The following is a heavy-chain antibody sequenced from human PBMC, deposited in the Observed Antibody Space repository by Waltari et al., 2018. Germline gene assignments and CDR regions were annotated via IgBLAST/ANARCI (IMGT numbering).Heavy chain of an antibody. CDR1: GFTFISYS. CDR3: ARGWGHYYDSSGYYG. Sequence: QVQLVESGGGVVQPGRSLRLSCAASGFTFISYSMHWARQPPGEGLEWVAVITHYESHRYYTDSVRGRFTISRDNSKNTLYLQMNSLRAEDTAIYYCARGWGHYYDSSGYYGWGQGTLVTVSS. D-gene: IGHD3-22*01. V-gene: IGHV3-30*04. CDR2: ITHYESHR. J-gene: IGHJ4*02.